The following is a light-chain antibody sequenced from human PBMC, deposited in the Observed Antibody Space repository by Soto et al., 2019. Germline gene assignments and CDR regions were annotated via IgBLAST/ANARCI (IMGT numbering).Light chain of an antibody. Sequence: ERVMTQSPGTLSLSPGERATLSCRASQSVSSYLAWYQQKPGQAPRLLIYGASSRATGIPDRFSGSGSGTDFTLTISRLEPEDFAVYYCQQYGSSPQTFGQGTKVDIK. J-gene: IGKJ1*01. CDR3: QQYGSSPQT. V-gene: IGKV3-20*01. CDR2: GAS. CDR1: QSVSSY.